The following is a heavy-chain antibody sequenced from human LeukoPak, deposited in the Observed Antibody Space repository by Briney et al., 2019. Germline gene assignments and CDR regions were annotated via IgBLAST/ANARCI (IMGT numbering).Heavy chain of an antibody. J-gene: IGHJ5*02. D-gene: IGHD4-17*01. CDR1: GYTFTSYG. Sequence: ASVKVSCKASGYTFTSYGISWVRPAPGQGLEWMGWISAYNGNTNYAQKLQGRVTMTTDTSTSTAYMELRSLRSDDTAVYYCAGEPDVFGDYENWFDPWGQGTLVTVSS. CDR3: AGEPDVFGDYENWFDP. V-gene: IGHV1-18*01. CDR2: ISAYNGNT.